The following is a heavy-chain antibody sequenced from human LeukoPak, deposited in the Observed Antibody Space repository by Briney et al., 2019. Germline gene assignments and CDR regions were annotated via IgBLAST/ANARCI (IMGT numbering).Heavy chain of an antibody. Sequence: ASVKVSCTASGYSFTSYYMHWVRQAPGQGLEWMGIIDPSGGSTTYAQKFQGRITMTRDMSTSTVYMDLSSLTSEDTAIYYCASLGSGSSPIIDFDYWGQGTLVTVSS. D-gene: IGHD3-10*01. V-gene: IGHV1-46*01. CDR2: IDPSGGST. CDR1: GYSFTSYY. CDR3: ASLGSGSSPIIDFDY. J-gene: IGHJ4*02.